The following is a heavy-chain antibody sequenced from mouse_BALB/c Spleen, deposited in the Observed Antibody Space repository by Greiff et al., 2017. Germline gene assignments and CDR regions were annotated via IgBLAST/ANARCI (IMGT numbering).Heavy chain of an antibody. CDR1: GDSITSGY. CDR2: ISYSGST. J-gene: IGHJ4*01. Sequence: ESGPSLVKPSQTLSLTCSVTGDSITSGYWNWIRKFPGNKLEYMGYISYSGSTYYNPSLKSRISITRDTSKNQYYLQLNSVTTEDTATDYCARPLRPYYYAMDYWGQGTSVTVSS. V-gene: IGHV3-8*02. D-gene: IGHD1-2*01. CDR3: ARPLRPYYYAMDY.